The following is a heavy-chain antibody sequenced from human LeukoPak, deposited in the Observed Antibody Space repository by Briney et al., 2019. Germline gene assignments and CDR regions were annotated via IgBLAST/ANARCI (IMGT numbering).Heavy chain of an antibody. D-gene: IGHD3-9*01. CDR2: ISYDGSNK. CDR3: AREGALLTGFYRGAFDY. CDR1: GFTFSSFA. V-gene: IGHV3-30-3*01. Sequence: GGSLRLSCAASGFTFSSFAMHWVRQAPGKGLEWVAVISYDGSNKYYADSVKGRFTISRDNAKNSLYLQMNSLRAEDTAVYYCAREGALLTGFYRGAFDYWGQGTLVTVSS. J-gene: IGHJ4*02.